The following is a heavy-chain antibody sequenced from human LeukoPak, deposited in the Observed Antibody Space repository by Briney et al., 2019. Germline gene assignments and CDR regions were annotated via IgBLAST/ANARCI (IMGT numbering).Heavy chain of an antibody. V-gene: IGHV3-20*04. CDR3: ARGYPGALGI. J-gene: IGHJ3*02. Sequence: PGGSLRLSCAASGFTFDNYGVSWVRQVPGKGLEWVSGINWNGGRTGYADSVKGRFIISRDNAKKSLYLQMNSLRVEETALYYCARGYPGALGIWGQGTMVSVSS. CDR2: INWNGGRT. CDR1: GFTFDNYG. D-gene: IGHD2-15*01.